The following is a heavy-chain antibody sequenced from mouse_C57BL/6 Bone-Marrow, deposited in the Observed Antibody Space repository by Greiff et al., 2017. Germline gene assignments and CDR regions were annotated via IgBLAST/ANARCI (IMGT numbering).Heavy chain of an antibody. Sequence: SGAELARPGASVKLSCKASGYTFTSYGISWVKQRTGQGLEWIGEIYPRSGNTYYNEKFKGKATLTADKSSSTAYMELRSLTSEDSAVYFCARRTTVVPPWFAYWGQGTLVTVSA. CDR3: ARRTTVVPPWFAY. D-gene: IGHD1-1*01. CDR2: IYPRSGNT. V-gene: IGHV1-81*01. CDR1: GYTFTSYG. J-gene: IGHJ3*01.